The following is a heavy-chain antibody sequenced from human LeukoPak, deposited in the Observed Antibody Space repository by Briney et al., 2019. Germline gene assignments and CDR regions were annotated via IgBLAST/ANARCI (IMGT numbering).Heavy chain of an antibody. Sequence: GGSLRLSCAASAFTFRSYGRSWVGRAPGGGVEGVSAISGGGDTTYHADSVRGRFTTSRDNSRNTLYLQMNSLRAEDTAVYYCAKIARYYDSSGYPDLDPFDIWGQGTRVTVSS. CDR1: AFTFRSYG. D-gene: IGHD3-22*01. CDR3: AKIARYYDSSGYPDLDPFDI. V-gene: IGHV3-23*01. CDR2: ISGGGDTT. J-gene: IGHJ3*02.